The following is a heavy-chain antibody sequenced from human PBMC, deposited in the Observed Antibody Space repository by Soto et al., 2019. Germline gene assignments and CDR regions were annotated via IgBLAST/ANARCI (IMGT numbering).Heavy chain of an antibody. CDR3: ANNKYDFWSGYPPYYYHGLDV. J-gene: IGHJ6*02. Sequence: SGPTLVNPTQTLTLTCTFSGFSLSTSGVGVGWIRQPPGKALEWLALIYWDDDKRYSPSLKSRLTITKDTSKNQVVIKMTNMDPVDTATYYCANNKYDFWSGYPPYYYHGLDVWGQGT. V-gene: IGHV2-5*02. D-gene: IGHD3-3*01. CDR2: IYWDDDK. CDR1: GFSLSTSGVG.